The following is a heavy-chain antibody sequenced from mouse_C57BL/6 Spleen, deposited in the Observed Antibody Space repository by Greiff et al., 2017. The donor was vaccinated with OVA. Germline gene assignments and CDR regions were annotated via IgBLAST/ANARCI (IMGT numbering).Heavy chain of an antibody. CDR2: IHPNSGST. J-gene: IGHJ2*01. Sequence: VQLQQPGAELVKPGASVKLSCKASGYTFTSYWMHWVKQRPGQGLEWIGMIHPNSGSTNYNEKFKSKATLTVDKSSSTAYMQLSSLTSEDSAVYYCARSWYYGSSYNFDYWGQGTTLTVSS. CDR3: ARSWYYGSSYNFDY. D-gene: IGHD1-1*01. V-gene: IGHV1-64*01. CDR1: GYTFTSYW.